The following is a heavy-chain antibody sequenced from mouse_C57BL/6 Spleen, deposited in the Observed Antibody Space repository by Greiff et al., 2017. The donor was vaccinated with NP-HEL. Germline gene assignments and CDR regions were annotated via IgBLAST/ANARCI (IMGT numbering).Heavy chain of an antibody. Sequence: QVQLQQPGAELVKPGASVKMSCKASGYTFTSYWITWVKQRPGQGLEWIGDIYPGSGSTNYNEKFKSKATLTVDTSSSTAYMQLSSLTSEDSAVYYGARPGTYNFAMDYWGQGTSVTVAS. V-gene: IGHV1-55*01. CDR2: IYPGSGST. CDR1: GYTFTSYW. J-gene: IGHJ4*01. CDR3: ARPGTYNFAMDY. D-gene: IGHD5-1*01.